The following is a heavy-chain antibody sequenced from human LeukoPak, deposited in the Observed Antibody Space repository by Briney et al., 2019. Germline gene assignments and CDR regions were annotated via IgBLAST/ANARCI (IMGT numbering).Heavy chain of an antibody. J-gene: IGHJ1*01. CDR2: IYHSGST. D-gene: IGHD1-1*01. CDR3: ARLEREEWNEKDAEYFQH. Sequence: PSETLSLTCTVSGGSISSGGYYWSWIRQPPGKGLEWIGYIYHSGSTYYNPSLKSRVTISVDRSKNQFSLKLSSVTAADTAVYYCARLEREEWNEKDAEYFQHWGQGTLVTVSS. CDR1: GGSISSGGYY. V-gene: IGHV4-30-2*01.